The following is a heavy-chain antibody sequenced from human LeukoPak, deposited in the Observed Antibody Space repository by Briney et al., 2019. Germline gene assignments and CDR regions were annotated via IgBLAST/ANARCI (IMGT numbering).Heavy chain of an antibody. Sequence: GASVKVSCKASGYTFTSYAMNWVRQAPGQGLEWMGWINTNTGNPTYAQGFTGRFVFSLDTSVSTAYLQISSLRAEDTAAYYCARVRRITIFGVVIRPFVYWGQGTLVTVSS. CDR2: INTNTGNP. CDR3: ARVRRITIFGVVIRPFVY. J-gene: IGHJ4*02. D-gene: IGHD3-3*01. V-gene: IGHV7-4-1*02. CDR1: GYTFTSYA.